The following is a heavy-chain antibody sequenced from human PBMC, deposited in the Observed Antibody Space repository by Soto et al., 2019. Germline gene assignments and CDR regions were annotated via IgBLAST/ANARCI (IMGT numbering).Heavy chain of an antibody. J-gene: IGHJ4*02. Sequence: TGGSLRLSCAASGFTFSSYAVSWVRQAPGKGLEWVSAISGSGGSTYYADSVKGRFTISRDNSKNTLYLQMNSLRAEDTAVYYCAKLGCRAALRRGDGYADFDYWGQGTLVTVSS. D-gene: IGHD2-21*02. CDR2: ISGSGGST. CDR1: GFTFSSYA. V-gene: IGHV3-23*01. CDR3: AKLGCRAALRRGDGYADFDY.